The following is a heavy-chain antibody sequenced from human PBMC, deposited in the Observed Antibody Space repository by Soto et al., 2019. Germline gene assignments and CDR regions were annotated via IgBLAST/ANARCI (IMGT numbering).Heavy chain of an antibody. J-gene: IGHJ4*02. CDR1: GGSISSGGYY. CDR3: ARVKEEMATISHFDY. D-gene: IGHD5-12*01. V-gene: IGHV4-31*03. Sequence: PSETLSLTCTVSGGSISSGGYYWSWIRQHPGKGLEWIGYIYYSGSTYYNPSLKSRVTISVDTSKNQFSLKLSSVTAADTAVYYCARVKEEMATISHFDYWGQGTLVTVSS. CDR2: IYYSGST.